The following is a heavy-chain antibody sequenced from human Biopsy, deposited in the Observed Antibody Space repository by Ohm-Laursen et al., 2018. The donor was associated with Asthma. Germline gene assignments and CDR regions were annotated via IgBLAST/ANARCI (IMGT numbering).Heavy chain of an antibody. D-gene: IGHD3-3*01. J-gene: IGHJ6*02. CDR1: GLSSSADY. Sequence: PSQTLSLTCSMYGLSSSADYWTWIRQTPGKGLEWIGESDHRGNTNTNATLKSRVTISKAKSANEFSLKMKSVTAADTAIYYCARGPEWSGLDIWGQGTTVTVSS. CDR2: SDHRGNT. V-gene: IGHV4-34*01. CDR3: ARGPEWSGLDI.